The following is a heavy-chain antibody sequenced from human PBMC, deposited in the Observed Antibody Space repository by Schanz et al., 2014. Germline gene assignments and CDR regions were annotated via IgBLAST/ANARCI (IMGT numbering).Heavy chain of an antibody. CDR2: INTGSGDT. V-gene: IGHV1-3*04. Sequence: QVHLVQSGAEVKRPGASVKVSCKASEYSFTSYSMHWVRQAPGQRLEWMGWINTGSGDTKYSQNFQGRVTMTTDTSTSTAYMELRSLRSDDTAVYYCARDRRFFDRDDLYYFDSWGQGTLVTVSS. CDR3: ARDRRFFDRDDLYYFDS. CDR1: EYSFTSYS. D-gene: IGHD3-3*01. J-gene: IGHJ4*02.